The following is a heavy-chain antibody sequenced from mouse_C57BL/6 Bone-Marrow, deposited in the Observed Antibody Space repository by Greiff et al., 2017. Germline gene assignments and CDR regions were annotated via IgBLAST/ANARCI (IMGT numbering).Heavy chain of an antibody. CDR2: IHPNSGST. V-gene: IGHV1-64*01. CDR1: GYTFTSYW. Sequence: QVQLQQPGAELVKPGASVKLSCKASGYTFTSYWMHWVKQRPGQGLEWIGMIHPNSGSTNYNEKSKSKATLTVDKSSSTAYMQLSSLTSEDSDVYYCARGGYYFDYWGQGTTLTVSS. J-gene: IGHJ2*01. CDR3: ARGGYYFDY.